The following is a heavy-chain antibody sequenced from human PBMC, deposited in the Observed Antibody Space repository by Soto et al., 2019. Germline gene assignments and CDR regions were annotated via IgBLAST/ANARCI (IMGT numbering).Heavy chain of an antibody. J-gene: IGHJ3*01. V-gene: IGHV4-31*03. D-gene: IGHD6-6*01. CDR2: IYDSETI. Sequence: QVQLQESGPGLIRPSQTLSLTCTVSGGSVTSGGYYWNWIRQHPGKGLEWIGYIYDSETIYYNPSIESRLSISLDTSKNQFSLKLRSVTPADTAVYYCARENFGRLVHDAFDLWGQGTMVTVSS. CDR3: ARENFGRLVHDAFDL. CDR1: GGSVTSGGYY.